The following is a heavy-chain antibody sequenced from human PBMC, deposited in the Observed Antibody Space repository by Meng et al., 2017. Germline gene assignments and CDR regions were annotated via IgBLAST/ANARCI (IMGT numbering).Heavy chain of an antibody. CDR1: GYSFTAYY. V-gene: IGHV1-2*06. D-gene: IGHD6-13*01. CDR2: IDPNSGVT. Sequence: QVRLVQPGAEGKKPGASVKVSCKPSGYSFTAYYIHWLRQAPGQGLEWMGRIDPNSGVTEYAHKFHGRVTVTGDTSISTAYMELRRLTSDDTAVYYCARDEDISAAGKLFGDYWGQGTLVTVSS. CDR3: ARDEDISAAGKLFGDY. J-gene: IGHJ4*02.